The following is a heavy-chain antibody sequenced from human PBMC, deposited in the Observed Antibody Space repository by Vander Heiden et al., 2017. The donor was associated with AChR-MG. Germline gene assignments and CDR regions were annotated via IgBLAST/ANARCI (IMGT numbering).Heavy chain of an antibody. V-gene: IGHV1-24*01. CDR1: GYTLTELS. CDR3: ATPRGVAGTGEGFDP. CDR2: FDPEDGET. Sequence: QVQLVQSGAEVKKPGASVKVSCKVSGYTLTELSMHWVRQAPGKGLEWMGGFDPEDGETNYAKKFQGRVTMNGETSKDTAYMELSSLRSEDPAVYYCATPRGVAGTGEGFDPWGQGTLVTGSS. D-gene: IGHD6-19*01. J-gene: IGHJ5*02.